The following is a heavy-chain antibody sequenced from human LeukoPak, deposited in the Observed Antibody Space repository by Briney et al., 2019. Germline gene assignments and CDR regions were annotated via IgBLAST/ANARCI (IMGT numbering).Heavy chain of an antibody. Sequence: GASVKVSCKASGYTFTSFGISWVRQALGQGLEWVGWISAYDGNTNYAQRFQDGVTMTTDTSTTTAYMELRSLRSDDTAVYYCARDKVIASAGTPNWFDPWGQGTLVTVSS. CDR1: GYTFTSFG. D-gene: IGHD6-13*01. V-gene: IGHV1-18*01. J-gene: IGHJ5*02. CDR3: ARDKVIASAGTPNWFDP. CDR2: ISAYDGNT.